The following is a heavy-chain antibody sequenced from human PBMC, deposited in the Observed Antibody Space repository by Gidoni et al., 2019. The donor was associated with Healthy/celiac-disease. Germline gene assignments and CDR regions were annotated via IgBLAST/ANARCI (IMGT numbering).Heavy chain of an antibody. CDR3: AKGGTYCSSTSCYPPNYFDY. J-gene: IGHJ4*02. Sequence: QVQLVESGGGVVQPGRSLRLSCAASGFTFSSYGMHWVRQAPGKGLVWVAVISYDGSNKYYADSVKGRFTISRDNSKNTLYLQMNSLRAEDTAVYYCAKGGTYCSSTSCYPPNYFDYWGQGTLVTVSS. CDR1: GFTFSSYG. D-gene: IGHD2-2*01. CDR2: ISYDGSNK. V-gene: IGHV3-30*18.